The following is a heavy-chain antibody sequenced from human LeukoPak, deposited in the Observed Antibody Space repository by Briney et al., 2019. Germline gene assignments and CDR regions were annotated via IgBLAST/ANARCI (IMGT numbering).Heavy chain of an antibody. CDR1: GGSFSGYY. D-gene: IGHD3-10*01. CDR2: ISHSGST. V-gene: IGHV4-34*01. Sequence: PSETLSLTCAVYGGSFSGYYWSWIRQPPGKGLEWIGEISHSGSTNYNPSLKSRVTISVDTFKNQFSLKLSSVTAADTAVYYCARGPYYYGSGSYPWGQGTLVTVSS. CDR3: ARGPYYYGSGSYP. J-gene: IGHJ4*02.